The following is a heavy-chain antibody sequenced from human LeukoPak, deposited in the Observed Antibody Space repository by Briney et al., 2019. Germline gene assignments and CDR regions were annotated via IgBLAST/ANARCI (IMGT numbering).Heavy chain of an antibody. D-gene: IGHD2-21*02. CDR3: ARETLNCGGDGFDY. V-gene: IGHV3-48*03. Sequence: GGSLRLSCIGYGFSLSAYEFNWVRQAPGKGLEWISYINTGVRSAYYAGSVKGRFTISRDDANSAVHLEMNSLRAEDTAIYYCARETLNCGGDGFDYWGQGALVTVST. CDR2: INTGVRSA. J-gene: IGHJ4*02. CDR1: GFSLSAYE.